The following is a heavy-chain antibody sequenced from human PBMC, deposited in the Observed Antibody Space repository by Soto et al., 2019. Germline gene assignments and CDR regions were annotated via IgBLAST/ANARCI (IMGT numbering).Heavy chain of an antibody. CDR2: ISISSSTI. CDR1: GFTFSGHS. CDR3: ARGRHYYMDV. V-gene: IGHV3-48*01. J-gene: IGHJ6*03. Sequence: EVQLVESGGGLVQPGGSLRLSCAASGFTFSGHSMNWVRQAPGKGLEWVSYISISSSTIYYADSVKGRFTISRDNAKNSLYLQMTSLRAEDTAVYYWARGRHYYMDVWGKGTTVTVSS.